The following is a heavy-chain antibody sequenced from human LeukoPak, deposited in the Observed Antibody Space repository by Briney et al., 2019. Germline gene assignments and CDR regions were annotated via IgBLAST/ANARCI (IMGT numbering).Heavy chain of an antibody. V-gene: IGHV1-8*03. Sequence: GASVKVSCKASGYTFTSYDINWVRQATGHGLECMGWMNPNSGNTGYAQKLQGRVTITRNTSISTAYMELSSLRAEDTAVYYCAKDTDSVFASSSSWKYKSGSYSSLFDYWGQGTLVTVSS. CDR2: MNPNSGNT. CDR3: AKDTDSVFASSSSWKYKSGSYSSLFDY. D-gene: IGHD1-26*01. CDR1: GYTFTSYD. J-gene: IGHJ4*02.